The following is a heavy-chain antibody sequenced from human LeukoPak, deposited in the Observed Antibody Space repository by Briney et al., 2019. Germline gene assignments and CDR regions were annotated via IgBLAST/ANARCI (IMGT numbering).Heavy chain of an antibody. Sequence: ASVKVSCKTSGYTFIDYCIHWVRQAPGQGLEWMGRINPQNGGTTSAEKFQGRVTMTRDTSISTAYMELSRLKSADTAVYYCAPHIATPNIDTWSAPWGQGPLVTVSS. V-gene: IGHV1-2*06. CDR3: APHIATPNIDTWSAP. J-gene: IGHJ5*02. CDR1: GYTFIDYC. D-gene: IGHD6-13*01. CDR2: INPQNGGT.